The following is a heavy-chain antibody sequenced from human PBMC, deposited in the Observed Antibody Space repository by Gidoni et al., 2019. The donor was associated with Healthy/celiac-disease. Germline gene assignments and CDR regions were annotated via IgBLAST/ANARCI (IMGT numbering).Heavy chain of an antibody. Sequence: QVQLQESGPGLVKPSETLSLTCTVSGGSISSYYWSWIRQPPGKGLEWIGYIYNSGSTNYNPSLKSRVTISVDTSKNQFSLKLSSVTAADTAVYYCARHGLYTNSLVTGPQFDPWGQGTLVTVSS. V-gene: IGHV4-59*08. CDR2: IYNSGST. J-gene: IGHJ5*02. CDR1: GGSISSYY. D-gene: IGHD2-21*02. CDR3: ARHGLYTNSLVTGPQFDP.